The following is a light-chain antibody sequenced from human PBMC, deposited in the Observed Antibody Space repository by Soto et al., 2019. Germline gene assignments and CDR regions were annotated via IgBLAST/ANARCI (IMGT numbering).Light chain of an antibody. CDR3: AAWDDSLNSYV. J-gene: IGLJ1*01. CDR1: SSNIGSNT. V-gene: IGLV1-44*01. CDR2: SNN. Sequence: QSVLTQPPSASGTPGQRVTISCSGSSSNIGSNTVNWYQQLPGTAPKLLIYSNNQRPSGVPDRFSGSKSGTSASLAISGLQSEDEADYYCAAWDDSLNSYVFGTGTKAHRP.